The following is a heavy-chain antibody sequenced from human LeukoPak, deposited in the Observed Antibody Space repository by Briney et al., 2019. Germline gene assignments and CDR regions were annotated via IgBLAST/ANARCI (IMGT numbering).Heavy chain of an antibody. D-gene: IGHD3-22*01. J-gene: IGHJ4*02. CDR1: GGSIFNYY. V-gene: IGHV4-59*08. CDR3: AVRPYYDSSGDFRY. CDR2: IYYSGST. Sequence: PSETLSLTCTVSGGSIFNYYWSWIRQPPGKGLEWIGYIYYSGSTNYNPSLKTRVTISVDTSKKSFSLRLSSVTAADTAVYYCAVRPYYDSSGDFRYWGQGTLVTVS.